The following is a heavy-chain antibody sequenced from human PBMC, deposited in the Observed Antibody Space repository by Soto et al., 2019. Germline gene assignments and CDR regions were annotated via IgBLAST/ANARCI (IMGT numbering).Heavy chain of an antibody. Sequence: QVQLVQSGAEVKKPGASVKVAFKAYGYTFTSYGISWVRQAPGQGLEWMGWINVYNGNTNYAQKLQGRVTMTTDTSTSTAYLDLRSLRSDDTAVSFCARDTSRGEYDYWGQGTLVTVSS. CDR1: GYTFTSYG. J-gene: IGHJ4*02. D-gene: IGHD3-10*01. V-gene: IGHV1-18*01. CDR2: INVYNGNT. CDR3: ARDTSRGEYDY.